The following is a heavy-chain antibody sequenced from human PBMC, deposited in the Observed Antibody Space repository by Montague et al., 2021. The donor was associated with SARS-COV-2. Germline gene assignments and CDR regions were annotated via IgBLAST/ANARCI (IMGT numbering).Heavy chain of an antibody. CDR2: INHSGRT. J-gene: IGHJ6*02. CDR3: ARAVRGVIILSPYYAMDV. D-gene: IGHD3-10*01. V-gene: IGHV4-34*01. Sequence: ETLSLTCAVYGGSFSAYYWNWIRQPPGKGLEWIGDINHSGRTNFNPSLKSRVTVSLDTSKNQFSLKLRSVTAADTAVYYCARAVRGVIILSPYYAMDVWGQGTSVTVSS. CDR1: GGSFSAYY.